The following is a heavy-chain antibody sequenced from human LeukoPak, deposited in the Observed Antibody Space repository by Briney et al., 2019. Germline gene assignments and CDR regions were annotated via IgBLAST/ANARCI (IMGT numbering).Heavy chain of an antibody. CDR2: IIPVFGTS. CDR1: GGTFSSYA. Sequence: GASVKVSCKASGGTFSSYAISWVRQAPGQGLEWMGGIIPVFGTSNYAQKLQGRVTMTTDTSTSTAYMELRSLRSDDTAVYYCARGSRRVGYCSGGSCYPTDYWGQGTLVTASS. CDR3: ARGSRRVGYCSGGSCYPTDY. D-gene: IGHD2-15*01. J-gene: IGHJ4*02. V-gene: IGHV1-69*05.